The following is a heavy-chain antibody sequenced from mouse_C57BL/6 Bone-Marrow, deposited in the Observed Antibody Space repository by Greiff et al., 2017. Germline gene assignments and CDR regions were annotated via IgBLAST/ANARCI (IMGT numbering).Heavy chain of an antibody. CDR3: AREGITTVVDRNQAWFAY. CDR1: GYTFTDYY. CDR2: INPNNGGT. J-gene: IGHJ3*01. D-gene: IGHD1-1*01. V-gene: IGHV1-26*01. Sequence: VQLQQSGPELVKPGASVKISCKASGYTFTDYYMNWVKQSHGKSLEWIGDINPNNGGTSYNQKFKGKATLTVDKSSSTAYMELRSLTSEDSAVYYCAREGITTVVDRNQAWFAYWGQGTLVTVSA.